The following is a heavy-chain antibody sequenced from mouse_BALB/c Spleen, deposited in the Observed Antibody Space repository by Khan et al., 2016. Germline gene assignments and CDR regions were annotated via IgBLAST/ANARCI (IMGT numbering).Heavy chain of an antibody. CDR2: INPGSGYA. CDR3: ARNYDGFTD. CDR1: GYTFSGYT. J-gene: IGHJ3*01. Sequence: QVQLQQSGAELARPGASVKMSCKASGYTFSGYTLHWIKQRPGQGLDWIGYINPGSGYASYNQKFKDKAKLTADKSSSTAYMQLTSLTSEESAVFYCARNYDGFTDWGQGTLVTVSA. V-gene: IGHV1-4*01. D-gene: IGHD2-4*01.